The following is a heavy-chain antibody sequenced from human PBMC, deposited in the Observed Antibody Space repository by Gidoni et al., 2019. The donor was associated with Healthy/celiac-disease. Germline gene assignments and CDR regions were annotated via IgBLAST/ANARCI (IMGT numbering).Heavy chain of an antibody. CDR1: GGTFSSYV. D-gene: IGHD3-22*01. CDR3: ARDVDSSGYFDY. J-gene: IGHJ4*02. Sequence: QVQLVQSGAEVKKPGSSVKVSCKVSGGTFSSYVISWVRQAPGQGFEWMGGIIPIFATTNYAQKFQGRVTITADEYTSTVYMELSSMRSEDTAVYYCARDVDSSGYFDYWGQGTLVTVSS. CDR2: IIPIFATT. V-gene: IGHV1-69*01.